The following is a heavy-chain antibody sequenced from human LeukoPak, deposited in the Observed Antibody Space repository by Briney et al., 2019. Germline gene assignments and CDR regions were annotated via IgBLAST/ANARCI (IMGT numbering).Heavy chain of an antibody. J-gene: IGHJ4*02. V-gene: IGHV3-23*01. D-gene: IGHD6-19*01. CDR1: GFTFSSYA. CDR3: RAVAGPDDY. Sequence: GGSLRLSCAASGFTFSSYAMSWVRQAPGKGLEWVSGISGSGGSTYYADSVKGRFTISRDNSKNTLSLQMNSLRAEDTAVYYCRAVAGPDDYWGQGTLVTVSS. CDR2: ISGSGGST.